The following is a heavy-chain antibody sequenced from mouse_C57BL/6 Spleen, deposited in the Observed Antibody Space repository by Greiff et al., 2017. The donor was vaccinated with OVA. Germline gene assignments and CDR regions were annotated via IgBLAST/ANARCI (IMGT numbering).Heavy chain of an antibody. Sequence: VQLVESGPELVKPGASVKISCKASGYAFSSSWMNWVKQRPGKGLEWIGRIYPGDGDTNYNGKFKGKATLTADKSSSTAYMQLSSLTSEDSAVYFCARFYYGSSYEEGFDYWGQGTTLTVSS. J-gene: IGHJ2*01. CDR3: ARFYYGSSYEEGFDY. D-gene: IGHD1-1*01. CDR2: IYPGDGDT. CDR1: GYAFSSSW. V-gene: IGHV1-82*01.